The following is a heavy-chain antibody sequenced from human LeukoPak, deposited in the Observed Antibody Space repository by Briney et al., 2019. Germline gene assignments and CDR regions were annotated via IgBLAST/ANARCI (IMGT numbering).Heavy chain of an antibody. D-gene: IGHD2-2*01. CDR2: IIPIFGTA. CDR1: GGTFSSYA. CDR3: AKDLPAAYFDY. J-gene: IGHJ4*02. Sequence: ASVEVSCKASGGTFSSYAISWVRQAPGQGLEWMGGIIPIFGTANYAQKFQGRVTITTDESTSTAYMELSSLRSEDTAVYHCAKDLPAAYFDYWGQGTLVTVSS. V-gene: IGHV1-69*05.